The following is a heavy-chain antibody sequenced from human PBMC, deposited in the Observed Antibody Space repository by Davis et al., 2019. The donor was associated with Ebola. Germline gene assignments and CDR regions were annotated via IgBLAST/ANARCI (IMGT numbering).Heavy chain of an antibody. D-gene: IGHD3-3*01. CDR2: ISSSGSTI. Sequence: PGGSLRLSCAASGFTFSSYEMNWVRQAPGKGLEWVSYISSSGSTIYYADSVKGRFTISRDNAKNSLYLQMNSLRAEDTAVYYCARDLLRFLEWSLHYYYGMDVWGQGTTVTVSS. CDR1: GFTFSSYE. CDR3: ARDLLRFLEWSLHYYYGMDV. V-gene: IGHV3-48*03. J-gene: IGHJ6*02.